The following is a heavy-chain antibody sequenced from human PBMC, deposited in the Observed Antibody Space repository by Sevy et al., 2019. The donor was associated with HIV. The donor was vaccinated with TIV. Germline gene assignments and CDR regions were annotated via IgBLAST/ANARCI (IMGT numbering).Heavy chain of an antibody. J-gene: IGHJ6*02. V-gene: IGHV4-59*08. CDR1: GVSISNYY. CDR3: AGHGQYYGSGTLDV. D-gene: IGHD3-10*01. Sequence: SETLSLTCTVSGVSISNYYWSWIRQPPGKGLEWIAYIYYSGSTNYNPSLKSRVTISVDTSKNQFSLKLSSVTAADAAVYHCAGHGQYYGSGTLDVWGQGTTVTVSS. CDR2: IYYSGST.